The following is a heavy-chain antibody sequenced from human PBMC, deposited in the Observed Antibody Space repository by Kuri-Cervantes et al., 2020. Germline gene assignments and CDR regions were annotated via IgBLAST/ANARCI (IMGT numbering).Heavy chain of an antibody. V-gene: IGHV3-7*01. D-gene: IGHD3-22*01. CDR3: AREGRGYYDSSGYYYVYDFAFDY. J-gene: IGHJ4*02. CDR2: IKQDGSEK. CDR1: GFTFSSYW. Sequence: GGSLRLSCAASGFTFSSYWMSWVRQAPGKGLEWVANIKQDGSEKYYVDSVKGRFTISRDNAKNSLYLQMNSLRAEDTAVYYCAREGRGYYDSSGYYYVYDFAFDYWGQGTLVTVSS.